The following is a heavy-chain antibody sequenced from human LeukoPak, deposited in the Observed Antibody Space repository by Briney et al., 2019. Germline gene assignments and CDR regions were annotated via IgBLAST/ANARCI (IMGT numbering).Heavy chain of an antibody. V-gene: IGHV3-9*01. CDR1: GFTFDDYA. J-gene: IGHJ6*02. D-gene: IGHD6-13*01. CDR2: ISWNSGSI. CDR3: AKDSIAAAGLRRAYYYYGMDV. Sequence: GGSLRLSCAASGFTFDDYATHWVRQAPGKGLEWVSGISWNSGSIGYADSVKGRFTISRDNAKNSLYLQMNSLRAEDTALYYCAKDSIAAAGLRRAYYYYGMDVWGQGTTVTVSS.